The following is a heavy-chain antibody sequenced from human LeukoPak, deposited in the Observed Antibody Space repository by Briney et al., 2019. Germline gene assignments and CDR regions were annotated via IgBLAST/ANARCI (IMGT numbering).Heavy chain of an antibody. CDR1: GYSFTSYW. CDR3: ARSEYSSSQFDY. J-gene: IGHJ4*02. CDR2: IYSGDSDT. Sequence: GESLKFSCKGSGYSFTSYWIGWVRQMPGKGLEWMRIIYSGDSDTRYSPSFQGQVTISADKSISTAYLQWSSLKASDTAMYYCARSEYSSSQFDYWGQGTLVTVSS. D-gene: IGHD6-6*01. V-gene: IGHV5-51*01.